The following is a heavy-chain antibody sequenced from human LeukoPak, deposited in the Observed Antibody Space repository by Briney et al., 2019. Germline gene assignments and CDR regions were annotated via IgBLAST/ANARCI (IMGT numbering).Heavy chain of an antibody. Sequence: PGGSLRLSCAASGFTFSGYWMSWVRQAPGKGLEWVANIKQDGSENYYVDSVKGRFTISRDNAKNSLYLQMNSLRAEDTAVYYCARDKLVATYPQGAFDIWGQGTMVTVSS. V-gene: IGHV3-7*01. CDR2: IKQDGSEN. CDR3: ARDKLVATYPQGAFDI. D-gene: IGHD5-12*01. J-gene: IGHJ3*02. CDR1: GFTFSGYW.